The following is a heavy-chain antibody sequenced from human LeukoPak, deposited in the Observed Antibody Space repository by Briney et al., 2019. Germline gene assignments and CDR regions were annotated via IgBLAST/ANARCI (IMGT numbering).Heavy chain of an antibody. J-gene: IGHJ6*03. D-gene: IGHD2-15*01. CDR3: ARVLRYCSGGNCYSGGLGYMDV. Sequence: GGSLRLSCGATGFMFTNYWMSWVRQAPGKGLEWVANIKQDGSEKYYVDSVKGRFTISRDNAKNSLYLQMNSLRAEDTAVYYCARVLRYCSGGNCYSGGLGYMDVWGKGTTVTISS. CDR1: GFMFTNYW. CDR2: IKQDGSEK. V-gene: IGHV3-7*01.